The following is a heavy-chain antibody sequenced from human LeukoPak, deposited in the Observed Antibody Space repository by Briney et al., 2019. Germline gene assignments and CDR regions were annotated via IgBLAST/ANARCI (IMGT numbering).Heavy chain of an antibody. CDR2: ISQSSDRI. D-gene: IGHD2-2*01. CDR3: ARDLLNDEGSSYLFDQ. J-gene: IGHJ4*02. V-gene: IGHV3-48*04. CDR1: GFTFSSYS. Sequence: PGGSLRLSCAASGFTFSSYSMNWVRQAPGKGLEWVSYISQSSDRIYHADSVKGRFTISSDNAKNSLYLQMDSLRVEDTAVYYCARDLLNDEGSSYLFDQWGQGTLVTVAS.